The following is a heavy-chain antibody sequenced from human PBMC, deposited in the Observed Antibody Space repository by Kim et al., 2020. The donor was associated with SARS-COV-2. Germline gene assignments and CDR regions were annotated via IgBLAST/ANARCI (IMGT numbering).Heavy chain of an antibody. J-gene: IGHJ4*02. CDR2: IYYSGST. CDR1: GGSISSSSYY. CDR3: RLGIAAAGGPGY. D-gene: IGHD6-13*01. V-gene: IGHV4-39*07. Sequence: SETLSLTCTVSGGSISSSSYYWGWIRQPPGKGLEWIGSIYYSGSTYYNPSLKSRVTISVDTSKNQFSLKLSSVTAADTAVYYCRLGIAAAGGPGYWGQGTLVTVSS.